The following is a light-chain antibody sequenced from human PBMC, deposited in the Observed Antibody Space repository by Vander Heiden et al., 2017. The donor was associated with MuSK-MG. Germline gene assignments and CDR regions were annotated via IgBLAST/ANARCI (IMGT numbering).Light chain of an antibody. CDR2: GAS. CDR3: QHFSNWPLLT. J-gene: IGKJ4*01. CDR1: QSVSSD. V-gene: IGKV3-15*01. Sequence: EIVMTQPPATLSVSPGERATLSCRASQSVSSDLAWYQQRPGQAPRLLFYGASTRATGIPARFSGSGSGTEFTLTISGLQSEDFAVYYCQHFSNWPLLTFGGGTKVEIK.